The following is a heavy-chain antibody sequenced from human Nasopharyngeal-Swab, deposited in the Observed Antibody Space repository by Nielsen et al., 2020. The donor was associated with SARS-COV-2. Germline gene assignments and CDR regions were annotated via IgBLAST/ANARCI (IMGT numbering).Heavy chain of an antibody. CDR3: ARVWGDIVVVPAAILADYYGMDV. Sequence: WIRQPPGEGLEWVSAISGSGGSTYYADSVKGRFTISRDNSKNTLYLQMNSLRAEDTAVYYCARVWGDIVVVPAAILADYYGMDVWGQGTTVTVSS. D-gene: IGHD2-2*01. J-gene: IGHJ6*02. V-gene: IGHV3-23*01. CDR2: ISGSGGST.